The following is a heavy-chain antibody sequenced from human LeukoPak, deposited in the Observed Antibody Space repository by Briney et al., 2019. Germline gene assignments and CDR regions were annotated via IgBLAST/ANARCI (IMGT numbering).Heavy chain of an antibody. CDR3: ASEVAVAGTKDFDY. V-gene: IGHV7-4-1*02. D-gene: IGHD6-19*01. Sequence: GASVKVSCKASGYTFTSYYMHWVRQAPGQGLEWMGWINTNTGNPTYAQGFTGRFVFSLDTSVSTAYLQISSLKAEDTAVYYCASEVAVAGTKDFDYWGQGTLVTVSS. CDR2: INTNTGNP. CDR1: GYTFTSYY. J-gene: IGHJ4*02.